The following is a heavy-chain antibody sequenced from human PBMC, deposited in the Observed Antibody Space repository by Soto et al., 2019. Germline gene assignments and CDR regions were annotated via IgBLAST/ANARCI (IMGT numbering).Heavy chain of an antibody. CDR2: MGYNGFT. V-gene: IGHV4-59*08. CDR1: GGPMNNYY. J-gene: IGHJ6*02. D-gene: IGHD3-10*01. CDR3: ARHGFGELHGLVDV. Sequence: QVQLQESGPGLVKPSETLSLTCTISGGPMNNYYCSWFRQPRGQGLEWIGYMGYNGFTRYNPSLRSRVAISLDTATNQFSLNLSSVTAADTALYYCARHGFGELHGLVDVWGQGITVTVSS.